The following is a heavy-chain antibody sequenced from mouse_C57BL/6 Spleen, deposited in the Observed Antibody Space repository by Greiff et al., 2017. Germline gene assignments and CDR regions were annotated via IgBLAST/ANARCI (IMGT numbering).Heavy chain of an antibody. J-gene: IGHJ4*01. CDR1: GFTFSDYG. D-gene: IGHD1-1*01. CDR2: ISSGSSTI. Sequence: EVKVVESGGGLVKPGGSLKLSCAASGFTFSDYGMHWVRQAPEKGLEWVAYISSGSSTIYYADTVKGRFTISRDNAKNTLFLQMTSLRSEDTAMYYCARMGLRYYAMDYWGQGTSVTVSS. V-gene: IGHV5-17*01. CDR3: ARMGLRYYAMDY.